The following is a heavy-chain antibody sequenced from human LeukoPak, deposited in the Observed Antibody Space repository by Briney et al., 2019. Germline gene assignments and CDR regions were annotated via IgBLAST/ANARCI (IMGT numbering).Heavy chain of an antibody. CDR1: GFTFSNAW. V-gene: IGHV3-15*01. J-gene: IGHJ5*02. Sequence: PGGSLRLSCAASGFTFSNAWMSWVRQAPGKGLEWVGRIKSKTDGGTTDYAAPVKGRFTISRDDSKNTLYLQMNSLKTEDTAVYYCTTVTKGYYGSGSYYNAGWFDPWGQGTLVTVSS. CDR2: IKSKTDGGTT. CDR3: TTVTKGYYGSGSYYNAGWFDP. D-gene: IGHD3-10*01.